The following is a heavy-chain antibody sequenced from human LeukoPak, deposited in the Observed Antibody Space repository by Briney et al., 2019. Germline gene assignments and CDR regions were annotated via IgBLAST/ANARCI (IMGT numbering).Heavy chain of an antibody. CDR3: ARDDVAWNDVHWFDP. CDR2: ISSTTTYI. Sequence: GGSLRLSCGASGFTFSYYTMNWVRQAPGKGLEWVSSISSTTTYIYYADSVKGRFTISRDNAKNSLYLQMSSLRAEDTAVYYCARDDVAWNDVHWFDPWGQGTLVTVAS. D-gene: IGHD1-1*01. V-gene: IGHV3-21*01. J-gene: IGHJ5*02. CDR1: GFTFSYYT.